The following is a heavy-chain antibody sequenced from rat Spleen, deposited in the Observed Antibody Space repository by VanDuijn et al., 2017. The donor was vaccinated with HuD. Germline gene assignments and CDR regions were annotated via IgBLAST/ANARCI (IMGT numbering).Heavy chain of an antibody. V-gene: IGHV5S13*01. J-gene: IGHJ3*01. CDR3: AKEGDGGYSSYPNWFAY. Sequence: EVQLVESGGGLVQPGRSLKLSCAASGITYSNYVMAWVRQAPTKGLEWVASISTGGGNTYYRNSVKGRFTISRDNAKNTLYLQMDSLRSEDTATYYCAKEGDGGYSSYPNWFAYWGQGASVTVSS. CDR2: ISTGGGNT. D-gene: IGHD1-8*01. CDR1: GITYSNYV.